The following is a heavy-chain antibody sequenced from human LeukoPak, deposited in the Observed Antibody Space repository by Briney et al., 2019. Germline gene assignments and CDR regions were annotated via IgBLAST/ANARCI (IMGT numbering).Heavy chain of an antibody. V-gene: IGHV1-46*01. CDR2: INPSGGST. CDR1: GFPFSSYY. D-gene: IGHD6-13*01. Sequence: ASVKISCKASGFPFSSYYVHWVRQAPGQGLEWLGIINPSGGSTFYAENFQGSVTMTRDMSTSTVYMELSSLRSEDTAIYYCARGYRGSSSRANWFDPWGQGTLVTVSS. J-gene: IGHJ5*02. CDR3: ARGYRGSSSRANWFDP.